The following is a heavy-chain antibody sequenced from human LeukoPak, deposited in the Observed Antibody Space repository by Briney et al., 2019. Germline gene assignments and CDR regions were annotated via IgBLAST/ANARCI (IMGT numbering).Heavy chain of an antibody. J-gene: IGHJ6*04. D-gene: IGHD3-10*01. CDR1: GFTFSGSA. V-gene: IGHV3-73*01. CDR2: IRSKANSYAT. Sequence: PGGSLKLSCAASGFTFSGSAMHWVRQASGKGLEWVGRIRSKANSYATACAASVKGRFTISRDDSKNTAYLQMNSLKTEDTAVYYCTRLYYYGSGSYYTNYYYGMDVWGKGTTVTVSS. CDR3: TRLYYYGSGSYYTNYYYGMDV.